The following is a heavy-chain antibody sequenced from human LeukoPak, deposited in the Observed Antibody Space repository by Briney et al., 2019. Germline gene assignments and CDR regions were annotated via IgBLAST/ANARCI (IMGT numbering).Heavy chain of an antibody. CDR1: GDSISNSRHY. Sequence: SETLSLTCTVSGDSISNSRHYWSWIRQPAGKALEWIGRIYPSGNTNYNPSLKSRVSISLDTSKNQFSLNLKSVTAADTAMYYCARAAFFGGMVRGVILRLDYWGQGTLVTVSS. CDR3: ARAAFFGGMVRGVILRLDY. J-gene: IGHJ4*02. V-gene: IGHV4-61*02. CDR2: IYPSGNT. D-gene: IGHD3-10*01.